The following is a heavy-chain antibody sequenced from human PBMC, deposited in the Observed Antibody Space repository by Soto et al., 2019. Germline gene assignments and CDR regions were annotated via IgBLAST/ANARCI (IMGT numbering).Heavy chain of an antibody. J-gene: IGHJ6*02. CDR1: GFTFSSYA. CDR2: ISPNGDAT. CDR3: ARDQPVGSTYYYYYYGMDV. V-gene: IGHV3-23*01. D-gene: IGHD1-26*01. Sequence: PGGSLRLSCAASGFTFSSYAMSWVRQAPGKGLEWVSAISPNGDATYYADSVKGRFTISRDNPKNTLYLQMNSLRAEDTAAYYCARDQPVGSTYYYYYYGMDVWGQGTPVTVSS.